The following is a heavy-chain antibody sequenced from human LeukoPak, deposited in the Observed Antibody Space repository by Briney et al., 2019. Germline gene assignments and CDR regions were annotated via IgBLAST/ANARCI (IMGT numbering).Heavy chain of an antibody. CDR3: TTDPGYYDYVWGSYRPDY. V-gene: IGHV3-49*03. CDR2: IRSKGYGGTT. CDR1: GFNFGDYG. D-gene: IGHD3-16*02. J-gene: IGHJ4*02. Sequence: GGSLRLSCTVSGFNFGDYGLSWFRQAPGKGLEWVGFIRSKGYGGTTEYAASVKGRFTISRDDSKNIAYLQMNSLKTEDTAVYYCTTDPGYYDYVWGSYRPDYWGQGTLVTVSS.